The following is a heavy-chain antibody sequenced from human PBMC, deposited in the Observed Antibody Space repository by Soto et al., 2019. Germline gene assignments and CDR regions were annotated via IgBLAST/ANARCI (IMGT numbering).Heavy chain of an antibody. CDR1: GFTFDDYA. Sequence: GGSLRLSCAASGFTFDDYAIHWVRQAPGKGLEWVSGISWNSGSIGYADSVKGRFTISRDNAKNSLYLQMNSLRAEDTALYYCAKALRAFGIYEGSAAGIDYWGQGTRVTVSS. V-gene: IGHV3-9*01. CDR3: AKALRAFGIYEGSAAGIDY. CDR2: ISWNSGSI. J-gene: IGHJ4*02. D-gene: IGHD6-13*01.